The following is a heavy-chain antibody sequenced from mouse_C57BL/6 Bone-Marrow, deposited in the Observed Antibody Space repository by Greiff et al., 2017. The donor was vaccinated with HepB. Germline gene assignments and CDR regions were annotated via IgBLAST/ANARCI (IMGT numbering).Heavy chain of an antibody. V-gene: IGHV5-6*02. CDR2: ISSGGSYT. J-gene: IGHJ1*03. CDR1: GFTFSSYG. Sequence: DVMLVESGGDLVKPGGSLKLSCAASGFTFSSYGMSWVRQTPDKRLEWVATISSGGSYTYYPDSVKGRFTISRDNAKNTLYLQMSSLKSEDTAMYYCARQGDYNWYFDVWGTGTTVTVSS. CDR3: ARQGDYNWYFDV. D-gene: IGHD2-4*01.